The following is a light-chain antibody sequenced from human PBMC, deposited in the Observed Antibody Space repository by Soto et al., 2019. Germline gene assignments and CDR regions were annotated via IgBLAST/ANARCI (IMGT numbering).Light chain of an antibody. CDR3: QSYDSRLSAYV. V-gene: IGLV1-40*01. CDR2: TNN. CDR1: NSNIGAGYD. Sequence: QSALTQPPSVSGAPGQRVTISCTGSNSNIGAGYDVHWYLQLPGTAPKLIVYTNNNRPSGVPDRFSGSKSGTSASLAITGLQAEDEADYYCQSYDSRLSAYVFGTGTKVTVL. J-gene: IGLJ1*01.